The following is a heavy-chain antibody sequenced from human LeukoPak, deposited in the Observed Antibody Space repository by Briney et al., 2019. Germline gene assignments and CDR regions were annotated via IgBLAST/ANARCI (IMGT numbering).Heavy chain of an antibody. CDR1: GYTFTSYD. D-gene: IGHD2-21*02. J-gene: IGHJ6*03. CDR3: ARGMEVVTAIRYYYYYMDV. Sequence: GASVKVSCKASGYTFTSYDINWVRQATGQGLEWMGWMNPNCGNTGYAQKFQGRVTMTRNTSISTAYMELSSLRSEDTAVYYCARGMEVVTAIRYYYYYMDVWGKGTTVTVSS. V-gene: IGHV1-8*01. CDR2: MNPNCGNT.